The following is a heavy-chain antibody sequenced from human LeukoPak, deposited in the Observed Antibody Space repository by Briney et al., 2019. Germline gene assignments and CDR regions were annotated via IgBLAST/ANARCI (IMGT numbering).Heavy chain of an antibody. CDR1: GYTFTDYY. CDR2: INLNSGGA. Sequence: ASVKVSCKASGYTFTDYYMHWVRQAPGQGLEWMGWINLNSGGANFAQRFQGRVTMTRDTSISTAYMDLSRLISDDTAVHYCARDAGYCTGGSCWYFDHWGQGTLVTVSS. D-gene: IGHD2-15*01. V-gene: IGHV1-2*02. CDR3: ARDAGYCTGGSCWYFDH. J-gene: IGHJ4*02.